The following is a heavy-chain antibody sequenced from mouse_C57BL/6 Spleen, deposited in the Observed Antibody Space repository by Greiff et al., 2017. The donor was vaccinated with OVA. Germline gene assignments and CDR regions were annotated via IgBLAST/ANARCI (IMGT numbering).Heavy chain of an antibody. CDR1: GYTFTSYW. Sequence: VQLQQPGAELVKPGASVKLSCKASGYTFTSYWMQWVKQRPGQGLEWIGEIDPSDSYTNYNQKFKGKATLTVDTSSSTAYMQLSSLTSEDSAVYYCAREGCFDYWGQGTTLTVSS. CDR3: AREGCFDY. CDR2: IDPSDSYT. J-gene: IGHJ2*01. V-gene: IGHV1-50*01.